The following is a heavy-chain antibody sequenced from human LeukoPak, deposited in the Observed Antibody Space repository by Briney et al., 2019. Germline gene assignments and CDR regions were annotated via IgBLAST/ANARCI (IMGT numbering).Heavy chain of an antibody. CDR2: IYYSGST. V-gene: IGHV4-59*12. D-gene: IGHD1-7*01. CDR1: GGSMSPYH. J-gene: IGHJ5*02. CDR3: ARTGTTGFDP. Sequence: SETLSLTCTVSGGSMSPYHWGWIRQPPGKGLEWTGYIYYSGSTNYNPSLKSRVTISVDRSKNQFSLKLSSVTAADTAVYYCARTGTTGFDPWGQGTLVTVSS.